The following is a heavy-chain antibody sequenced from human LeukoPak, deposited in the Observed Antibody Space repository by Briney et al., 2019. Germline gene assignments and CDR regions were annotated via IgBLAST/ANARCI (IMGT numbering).Heavy chain of an antibody. Sequence: PGGSLRLSCAASGFPFSNYAMSWVRQAPGKGLEWVSSLISSGAVTYYADSVKGRFTVSRDNSKNTVHLQMDSLRAEDSAVYYCANPPTVTTIRFDPWGQGTLVTVSS. CDR1: GFPFSNYA. J-gene: IGHJ5*02. CDR3: ANPPTVTTIRFDP. D-gene: IGHD4-17*01. CDR2: LISSGAVT. V-gene: IGHV3-23*01.